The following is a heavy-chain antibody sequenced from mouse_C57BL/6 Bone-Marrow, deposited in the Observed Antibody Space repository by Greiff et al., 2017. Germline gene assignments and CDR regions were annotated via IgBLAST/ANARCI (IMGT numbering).Heavy chain of an antibody. Sequence: VQLLQPGAELVKPGASVKMSCKASGYTFTSYWITWVKQRPGQGLEWIGYIYPGRGSTNYTEQFKSKATLTVDTSSSTAYMQLSSLTSEDSAVYYCAVYYGYDGWGQGTRVTVSA. CDR3: AVYYGYDG. D-gene: IGHD2-2*01. V-gene: IGHV1-55*01. CDR1: GYTFTSYW. CDR2: IYPGRGST. J-gene: IGHJ3*02.